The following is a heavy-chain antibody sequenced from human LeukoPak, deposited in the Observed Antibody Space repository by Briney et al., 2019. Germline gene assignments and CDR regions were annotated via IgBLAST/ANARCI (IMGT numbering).Heavy chain of an antibody. V-gene: IGHV1-69*13. Sequence: GASVKVSCKASGGTFSSYAISWVRQAPGQGLEWMGGIIPIFGTANYAQKFQGRVTITADESTSTAYMELSSLRSEDTAVYYCAREGGGTNYYYYMDVWGKGTTVTISS. CDR1: GGTFSSYA. J-gene: IGHJ6*03. CDR3: AREGGGTNYYYYMDV. D-gene: IGHD2-15*01. CDR2: IIPIFGTA.